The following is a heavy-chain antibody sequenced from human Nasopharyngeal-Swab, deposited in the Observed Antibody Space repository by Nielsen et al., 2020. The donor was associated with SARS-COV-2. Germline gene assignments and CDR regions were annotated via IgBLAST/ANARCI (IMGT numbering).Heavy chain of an antibody. V-gene: IGHV1-46*01. Sequence: WVRQAPGQGLEWMGIINPSGGSTSYAQKFQGRVTMTRDTSTSTVYMELSSLRSEDTAVYYCARAREAIYYYGSGSYYKGGVNWFDPWGQGTLVTVSS. CDR2: INPSGGST. D-gene: IGHD3-10*01. J-gene: IGHJ5*02. CDR3: ARAREAIYYYGSGSYYKGGVNWFDP.